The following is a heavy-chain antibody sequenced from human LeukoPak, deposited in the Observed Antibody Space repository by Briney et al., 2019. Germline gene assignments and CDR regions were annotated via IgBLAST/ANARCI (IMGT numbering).Heavy chain of an antibody. CDR3: ARDRSSWALGSDPEYYMDV. CDR1: GYTFTSYY. V-gene: IGHV1-46*01. CDR2: INPSGGST. Sequence: ASVKVSCKASGYTFTSYYMHWVRQAPGQGLEWMGIINPSGGSTSYAQKFQGRVTMTRDMSTSTVYMELSSLRPEDTAVYYCARDRSSWALGSDPEYYMDVWGKGTTVTVSS. D-gene: IGHD3-10*01. J-gene: IGHJ6*03.